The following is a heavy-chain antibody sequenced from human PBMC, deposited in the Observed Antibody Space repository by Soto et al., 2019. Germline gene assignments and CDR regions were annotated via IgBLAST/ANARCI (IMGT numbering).Heavy chain of an antibody. J-gene: IGHJ6*02. D-gene: IGHD5-12*01. V-gene: IGHV1-58*01. CDR2: IVVGSGNT. CDR1: GFTFTSSA. Sequence: ASVKVSCKASGFTFTSSAVQWVRQARGQRLEWIGWIVVGSGNTNYAQKFQERVTITRDMSTSTAYMELSSLRSEDTAVYYCAAGGYDKDYYFYGMDVWGQGTTVTVSS. CDR3: AAGGYDKDYYFYGMDV.